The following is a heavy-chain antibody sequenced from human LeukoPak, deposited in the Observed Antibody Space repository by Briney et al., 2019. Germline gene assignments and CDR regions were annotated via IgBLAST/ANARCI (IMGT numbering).Heavy chain of an antibody. J-gene: IGHJ4*02. CDR1: GYSFTSYW. Sequence: GESLKISCKGSGYSFTSYWIGWVRQMPGKGLEWMGIIYPGDSDTSYSPSFQGQVTISADKSISTAYLQWSSLKASDTAMYYCARRRRAIITGTTYFDYWGQGTLVTVSS. V-gene: IGHV5-51*01. CDR3: ARRRRAIITGTTYFDY. CDR2: IYPGDSDT. D-gene: IGHD1-7*01.